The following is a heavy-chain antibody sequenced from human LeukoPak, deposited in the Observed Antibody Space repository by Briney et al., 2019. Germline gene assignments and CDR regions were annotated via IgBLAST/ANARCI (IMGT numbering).Heavy chain of an antibody. D-gene: IGHD6-13*01. Sequence: GGSLRLSCAASGFTFSSYGMHWVRQAPGKGLEWVAFIRYDGSNKYYADSVKGRFTISRDNSKNTLYLQMNSLRAEDTAVYYCAKGVGSSWDSSGGAFDIWGQGTMVTVSS. CDR2: IRYDGSNK. CDR1: GFTFSSYG. J-gene: IGHJ3*02. V-gene: IGHV3-30*02. CDR3: AKGVGSSWDSSGGAFDI.